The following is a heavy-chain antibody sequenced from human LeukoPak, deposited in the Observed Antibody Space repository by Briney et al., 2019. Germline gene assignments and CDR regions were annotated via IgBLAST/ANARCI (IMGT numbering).Heavy chain of an antibody. J-gene: IGHJ3*02. CDR1: GGSISNYY. CDR2: IYSSGST. Sequence: PSETLSLTCTVSGGSISNYYWSWIRQPAGKGLEWIGRIYSSGSTNDNPSLESRVTMSVDTSKNQFSLKLRSVTAADTAVYYCARDPGFYGSGTIGAFDIWGQGRMVTVSS. V-gene: IGHV4-4*07. CDR3: ARDPGFYGSGTIGAFDI. D-gene: IGHD3-10*01.